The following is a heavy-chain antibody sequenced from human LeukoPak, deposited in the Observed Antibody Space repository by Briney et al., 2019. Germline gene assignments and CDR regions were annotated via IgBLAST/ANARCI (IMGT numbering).Heavy chain of an antibody. CDR1: GGSISSSSYY. Sequence: PSETLSLTCTVSGGSISSSSYYWGWIRQPPGKGLEWIGSIYYSGSTYYNPSLMSRVTISVDTSKNQFSLKLSSVTAADTAVYYCARDEAAMALFDYWGQGTLVTVSS. J-gene: IGHJ4*02. CDR3: ARDEAAMALFDY. CDR2: IYYSGST. D-gene: IGHD5-18*01. V-gene: IGHV4-39*02.